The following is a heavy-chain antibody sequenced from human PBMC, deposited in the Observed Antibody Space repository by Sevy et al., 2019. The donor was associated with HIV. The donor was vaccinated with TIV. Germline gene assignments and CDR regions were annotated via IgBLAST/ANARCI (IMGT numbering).Heavy chain of an antibody. Sequence: GGSLRLSCAASGFTFSSYWMSWVRQAPGKGLEWVANIKQDGSEKYYVDSVKGRFTISGDNAKNSLYLQMNSLRAEDTAVYYCVAQGYSSGWSKFDYWGQGTLVTVSS. J-gene: IGHJ4*02. V-gene: IGHV3-7*01. CDR2: IKQDGSEK. CDR3: VAQGYSSGWSKFDY. CDR1: GFTFSSYW. D-gene: IGHD6-19*01.